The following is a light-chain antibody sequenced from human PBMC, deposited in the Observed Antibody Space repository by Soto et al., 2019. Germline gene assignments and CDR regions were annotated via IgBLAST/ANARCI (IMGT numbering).Light chain of an antibody. CDR1: QGISSY. V-gene: IGKV1-8*01. CDR3: QQYYSYPPLT. CDR2: AAS. J-gene: IGKJ4*01. Sequence: AIRMTQSPSSLSASTGDRVTITCRASQGISSYLAWYQQKPGKAPKLLIYAASTLQSGVPSRFSGSGSGTDFTLTISCLQSEDFATYSCQQYYSYPPLTFGGGTKVDIK.